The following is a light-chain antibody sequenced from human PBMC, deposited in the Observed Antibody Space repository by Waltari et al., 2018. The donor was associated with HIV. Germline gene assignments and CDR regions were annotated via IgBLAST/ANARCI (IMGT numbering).Light chain of an antibody. V-gene: IGKV1-5*03. Sequence: IQMTQSPSTLSAFVGDRVTITCRASQSISKWLAWYQQKPGQSPKVLIYEASRLKSEVPSRFSGSGSGTEFSLTISSLQPEDFATYHCQQYTTTWTFGQGTKVQIK. CDR1: QSISKW. CDR2: EAS. J-gene: IGKJ1*01. CDR3: QQYTTTWT.